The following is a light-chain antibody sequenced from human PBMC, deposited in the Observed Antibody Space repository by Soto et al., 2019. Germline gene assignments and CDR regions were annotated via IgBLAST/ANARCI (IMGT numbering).Light chain of an antibody. Sequence: DIQMTQSPSSLSASVGDRVTITCQASQDISNYLNWYQQKVGKAPKLLITDASKLESGVPSRFSGSGSGTDFSFTITSLQPEDIATYFCQQCDNLPLTFGGGTKVDTK. J-gene: IGKJ4*01. CDR2: DAS. V-gene: IGKV1-33*01. CDR3: QQCDNLPLT. CDR1: QDISNY.